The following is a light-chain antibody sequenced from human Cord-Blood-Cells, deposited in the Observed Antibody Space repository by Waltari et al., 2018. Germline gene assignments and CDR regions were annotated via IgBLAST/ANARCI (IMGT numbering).Light chain of an antibody. CDR3: SSYTSSSTLVV. CDR1: RSDVGGYNY. J-gene: IGLJ2*01. V-gene: IGLV2-14*03. CDR2: DVS. Sequence: QSALTQPASVSGSPGQSITISCTGTRSDVGGYNYVSWYQHPPGKAPNLMIYDVSNRPSGVSNRFSGSKSGNTASLTISGLQAEDEADYYCSSYTSSSTLVVFGGGTKLTVL.